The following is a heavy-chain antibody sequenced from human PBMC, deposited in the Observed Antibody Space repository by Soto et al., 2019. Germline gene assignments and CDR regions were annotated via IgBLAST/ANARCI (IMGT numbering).Heavy chain of an antibody. D-gene: IGHD2-2*01. CDR2: IYYSGST. CDR3: ARDGGCSSTSCYLSHYYYGMDV. V-gene: IGHV4-59*01. CDR1: GGSISSYY. Sequence: SETLSLTCTVSGGSISSYYWSWIRQPPGKGLEWIGYIYYSGSTNYNPSLKSRVTISVDTSKNQFSLKLSSVTAAGTAVYYCARDGGCSSTSCYLSHYYYGMDVWGQGTTVTVSS. J-gene: IGHJ6*02.